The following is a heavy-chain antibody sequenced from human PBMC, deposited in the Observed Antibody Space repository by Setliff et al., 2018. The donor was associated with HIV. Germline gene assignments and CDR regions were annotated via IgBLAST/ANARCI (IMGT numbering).Heavy chain of an antibody. CDR2: IDTSGST. J-gene: IGHJ4*02. Sequence: KASETLSLTCTVSGGSISSYYWNWIRQSAGKGLEWIGRIDTSGSTNYNPSLKSRVTISADTSKNQFSLKLSSVTAADTAVYYCAKRWGAGYYLLWGQGTLVTVSS. V-gene: IGHV4-4*07. CDR3: AKRWGAGYYLL. D-gene: IGHD3-22*01. CDR1: GGSISSYY.